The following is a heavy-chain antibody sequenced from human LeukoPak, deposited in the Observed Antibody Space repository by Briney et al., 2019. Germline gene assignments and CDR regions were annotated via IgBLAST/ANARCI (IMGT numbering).Heavy chain of an antibody. Sequence: SEALSLTCSVSGDSISMHYWIWLRPPPGKGLEWIGYIDHTGSTNYNPSLNSRVTISRDTSKNHFSLELSSVAAADTAVYFCARGRVSSSSWSSTYYYYFYMDVWGKGTTVTISS. D-gene: IGHD6-13*01. CDR3: ARGRVSSSSWSSTYYYYFYMDV. J-gene: IGHJ6*03. CDR1: GDSISMHY. V-gene: IGHV4-59*11. CDR2: IDHTGST.